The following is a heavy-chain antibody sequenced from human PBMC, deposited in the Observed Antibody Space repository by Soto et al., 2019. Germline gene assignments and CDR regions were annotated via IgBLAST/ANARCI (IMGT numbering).Heavy chain of an antibody. Sequence: GGSLRLSCAASGFTFSSYAMHWVRQAPGKGPEWVAVISYDGSNKYYADSVKGRFTISRDNSKNTLYLQMNSLRAEDTAVYYCARDTYGDYPGYYYYGMDVWGQGTTVTVSS. J-gene: IGHJ6*02. CDR3: ARDTYGDYPGYYYYGMDV. CDR1: GFTFSSYA. CDR2: ISYDGSNK. V-gene: IGHV3-30-3*01. D-gene: IGHD4-17*01.